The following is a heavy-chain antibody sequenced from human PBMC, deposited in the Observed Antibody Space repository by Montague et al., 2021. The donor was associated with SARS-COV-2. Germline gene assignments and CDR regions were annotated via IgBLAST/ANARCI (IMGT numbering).Heavy chain of an antibody. J-gene: IGHJ6*02. CDR2: LYTSGST. CDR1: GGSISNYY. D-gene: IGHD6-19*01. Sequence: SETLSLTCTVSGGSISNYYWTWIRQPAGKGLEWIGRLYTSGSTTYNPSLKSRVTMSVDTSKNQFSLNVTSVTAADTAIYYCARESGYSSGWRSYYVMDVWGQGTTVTVS. CDR3: ARESGYSSGWRSYYVMDV. V-gene: IGHV4-4*07.